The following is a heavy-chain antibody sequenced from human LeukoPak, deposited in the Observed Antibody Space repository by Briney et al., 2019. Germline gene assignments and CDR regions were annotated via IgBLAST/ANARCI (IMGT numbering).Heavy chain of an antibody. V-gene: IGHV4-39*01. J-gene: IGHJ6*03. Sequence: ASETLSLTCTVSGGSISSSSYYWGWIRQPPGKGLEWIGSIYYSGSTYYNPSLKSRVTISVDTSKNQFSLKLSSVTAADTAVYYCARLGGGNSRYYYYYYMDVWGKGTTVTVSS. D-gene: IGHD4-23*01. CDR2: IYYSGST. CDR3: ARLGGGNSRYYYYYYMDV. CDR1: GGSISSSSYY.